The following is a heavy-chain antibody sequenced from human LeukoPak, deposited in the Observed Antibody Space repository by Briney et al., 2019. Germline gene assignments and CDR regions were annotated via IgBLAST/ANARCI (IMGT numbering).Heavy chain of an antibody. J-gene: IGHJ4*02. CDR3: ARGYYDSSGYYYFDY. CDR1: GYIFTSYY. CDR2: INPSGGGT. V-gene: IGHV1-46*01. Sequence: ASVKVSCKASGYIFTSYYMHWVRQAPGQGLEWMGIINPSGGGTSYALKFQGRVTMTRDTSTSTVYMELSTLRSEDTAVYFCARGYYDSSGYYYFDYWGQGTLVTVSS. D-gene: IGHD3-22*01.